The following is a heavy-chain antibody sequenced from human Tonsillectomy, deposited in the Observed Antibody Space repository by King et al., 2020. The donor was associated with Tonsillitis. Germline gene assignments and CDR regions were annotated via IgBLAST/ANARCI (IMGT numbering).Heavy chain of an antibody. D-gene: IGHD3-10*01. CDR1: GFTFSSYS. J-gene: IGHJ3*02. CDR2: ISSSSSTI. Sequence: VQLVESGGGLVQPGGSLRLSCAASGFTFSSYSMNWVRQAPGKGLEWLSYISSSSSTIYYADSVKGRFTISRDNAKNSLYLQMNSLRDEDTAVYYCARDEGGLFNYGLHYAFGIRGPGAIVTLPS. CDR3: ARDEGGLFNYGLHYAFGI. V-gene: IGHV3-48*02.